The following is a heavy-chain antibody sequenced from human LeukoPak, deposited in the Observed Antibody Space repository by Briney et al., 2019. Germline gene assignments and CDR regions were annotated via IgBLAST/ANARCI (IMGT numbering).Heavy chain of an antibody. J-gene: IGHJ4*02. D-gene: IGHD3-10*01. CDR3: ASFESGSGRSTAFDY. Sequence: GESLKISCKGSGYSFTSYWIGWVRQMPGKGLEWMGIIYPGDSDTRYSPSFQGQVTISADKSISTAYLQWSSLKASDTAMYYCASFESGSGRSTAFDYWGQGTLVTVSS. CDR1: GYSFTSYW. CDR2: IYPGDSDT. V-gene: IGHV5-51*01.